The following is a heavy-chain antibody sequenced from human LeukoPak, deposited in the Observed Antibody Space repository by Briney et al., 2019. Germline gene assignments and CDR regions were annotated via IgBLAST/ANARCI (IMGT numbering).Heavy chain of an antibody. CDR2: IYYSGST. D-gene: IGHD5-18*01. Sequence: SETLSLTCTVSGGSIRSSSYYWGWIRQPPGKGLEWIGSIYYSGSTYYNPSLKSRVTISVDTSKNQFSLKLSSVTAADTAVYYCARAGAAMVIKYYYYMDVWGKGTTVTVSS. CDR3: ARAGAAMVIKYYYYMDV. J-gene: IGHJ6*03. CDR1: GGSIRSSSYY. V-gene: IGHV4-39*01.